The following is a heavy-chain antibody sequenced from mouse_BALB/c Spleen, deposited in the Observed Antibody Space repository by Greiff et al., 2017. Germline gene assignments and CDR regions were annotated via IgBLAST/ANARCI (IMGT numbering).Heavy chain of an antibody. CDR2: ISSGGST. V-gene: IGHV5-6-5*01. J-gene: IGHJ4*01. CDR1: GFTFSSYA. Sequence: EVMLVESGGGLVKPGGSLKLSCAASGFTFSSYAMSWVRQTPEKRLEWVASISSGGSTYYPDSVKGRFTISRDNARNILYLQMSSLRSEDTAMYYCARNYGGRVYAMDYWGQGTSVTVSS. CDR3: ARNYGGRVYAMDY. D-gene: IGHD1-2*01.